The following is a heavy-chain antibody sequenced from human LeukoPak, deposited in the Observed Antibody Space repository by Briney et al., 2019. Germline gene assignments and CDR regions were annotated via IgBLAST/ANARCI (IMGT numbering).Heavy chain of an antibody. CDR1: GGSFSGYY. CDR2: INHSGST. D-gene: IGHD2-2*02. CDR3: ARNLKIVVVPAAIQRHYYYYGMDV. J-gene: IGHJ6*02. Sequence: SETLSLTCAVYGGSFSGYYWSWIRQPPGKGLEWIGEINHSGSTNYNPSLKSRVTISVDTPKNQFSLKLSSVTAADTAVYYCARNLKIVVVPAAIQRHYYYYGMDVWGQGTTVTVSS. V-gene: IGHV4-34*01.